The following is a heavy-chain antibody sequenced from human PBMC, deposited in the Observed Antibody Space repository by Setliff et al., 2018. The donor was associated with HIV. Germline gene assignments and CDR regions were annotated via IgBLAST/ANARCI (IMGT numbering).Heavy chain of an antibody. Sequence: GASVKVSCKPSGYSFTNHYMHWVRQAPGQGLEWMGGIIPILGVANYAQRFQGKVTITADKSTSTAYMELTSLRFDDTAMYYCVRGVQSPPHYSYYYMDVWGEGTMVTVSS. V-gene: IGHV1-69*10. D-gene: IGHD3-3*01. CDR3: VRGVQSPPHYSYYYMDV. J-gene: IGHJ6*03. CDR1: GYSFTNHY. CDR2: IIPILGVA.